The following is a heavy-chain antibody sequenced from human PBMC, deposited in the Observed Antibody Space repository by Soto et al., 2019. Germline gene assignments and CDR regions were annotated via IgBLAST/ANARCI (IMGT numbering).Heavy chain of an antibody. D-gene: IGHD4-17*01. V-gene: IGHV4-59*01. CDR1: GASIISYY. CDR2: IYYSGST. CDR3: ASSPDDGDYGSFDY. J-gene: IGHJ4*02. Sequence: SETLSLTCSVSGASIISYYWTWIRQPPGKGLEWIGYIYYSGSTKYNPSLKSRVTVSIDTSKNQFSLKLSSVTAEDTAVYYCASSPDDGDYGSFDYWGQGTLVTVSS.